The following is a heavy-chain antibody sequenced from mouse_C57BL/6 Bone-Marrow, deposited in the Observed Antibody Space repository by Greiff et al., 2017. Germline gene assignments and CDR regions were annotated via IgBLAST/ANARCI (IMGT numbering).Heavy chain of an antibody. D-gene: IGHD2-2*01. CDR1: GYTFTSYW. CDR2: IDPSDSET. Sequence: QVQLQQSGAELVRPGSSVKLSCKASGYTFTSYWMHWVKQRPIQGLEWIGNIDPSDSETHYNQKFKDKATLTVDKSSSTAYMQLSSLTSEDSAVYYCARAPFIYGYEAYWYFDVWGTGTTVTVSS. J-gene: IGHJ1*03. CDR3: ARAPFIYGYEAYWYFDV. V-gene: IGHV1-52*01.